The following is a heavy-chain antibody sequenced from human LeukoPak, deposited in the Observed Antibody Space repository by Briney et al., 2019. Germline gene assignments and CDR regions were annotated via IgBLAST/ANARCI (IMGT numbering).Heavy chain of an antibody. CDR3: ARQKMYYYSSSGFFPWYFDL. CDR1: GGSFSDYY. D-gene: IGHD3-22*01. CDR2: IYQSGST. Sequence: PSETLSLTCAVYGGSFSDYYWAWIRQPPGKGLEWIATIYQSGSTYYNPSLKSRVTISLDTSKNLFFLRLTSVTAADTAVYYCARQKMYYYSSSGFFPWYFDLWGRGTLVTVSS. V-gene: IGHV4-38-2*01. J-gene: IGHJ2*01.